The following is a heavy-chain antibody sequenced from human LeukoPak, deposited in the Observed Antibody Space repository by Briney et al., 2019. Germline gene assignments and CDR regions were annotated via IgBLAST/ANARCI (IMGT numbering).Heavy chain of an antibody. V-gene: IGHV1-8*01. CDR1: GYTFTSYD. D-gene: IGHD3-10*01. J-gene: IGHJ3*02. Sequence: GASVKVSCKASGYTFTSYDINWVRQATGQGLEWMGWMNPNSGNTGYAQKFQGRVTMTRNTSISTAYMELSSPRSEDTAVYYCARFPGLLWFGELLDAFDIWGQGTMVTASS. CDR3: ARFPGLLWFGELLDAFDI. CDR2: MNPNSGNT.